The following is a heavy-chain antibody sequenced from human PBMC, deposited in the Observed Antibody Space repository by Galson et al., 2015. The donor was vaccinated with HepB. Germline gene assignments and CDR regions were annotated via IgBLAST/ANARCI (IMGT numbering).Heavy chain of an antibody. V-gene: IGHV3-33*08. CDR2: IWYDGSNK. Sequence: SLRLSCAASGFTFSSYGVHWVRQAPGKGLEWVAVIWYDGSNKYYADSVKGRFTISRDNSKNTLYLQLNSLRAEDTAVYYCARAPLPADIYYFDYWGQGTLVTVSS. D-gene: IGHD6-13*01. CDR3: ARAPLPADIYYFDY. J-gene: IGHJ4*02. CDR1: GFTFSSYG.